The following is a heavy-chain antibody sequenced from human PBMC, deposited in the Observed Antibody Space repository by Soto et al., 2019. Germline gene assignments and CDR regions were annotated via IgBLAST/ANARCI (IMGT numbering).Heavy chain of an antibody. Sequence: SETLSLTCTVSGGSISSYYWSWIRQPPGKGLERIGYIYYSGSTNYNPSLKSRVTISVDTSKNQFSLKLSSVTAADTAVYYCARRAYHILTGYYWFDPWGQGTLVTVSS. CDR1: GGSISSYY. D-gene: IGHD3-9*01. V-gene: IGHV4-59*08. CDR2: IYYSGST. J-gene: IGHJ5*02. CDR3: ARRAYHILTGYYWFDP.